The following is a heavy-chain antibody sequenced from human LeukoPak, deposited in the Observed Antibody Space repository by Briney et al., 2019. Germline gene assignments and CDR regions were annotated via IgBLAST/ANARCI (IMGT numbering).Heavy chain of an antibody. V-gene: IGHV4-30-2*01. CDR2: IYHSGST. CDR1: GGSISSGGYS. Sequence: PSQTLSLTCAVFGGSISSGGYSWSWIRQPPGKGLEWIGYIYHSGSTNYNPSLKSRVTISVDTSKNQFSLKLSSVTAADTAVYYCARGYSNFDYWGQGTLVTVSS. D-gene: IGHD4-11*01. CDR3: ARGYSNFDY. J-gene: IGHJ4*02.